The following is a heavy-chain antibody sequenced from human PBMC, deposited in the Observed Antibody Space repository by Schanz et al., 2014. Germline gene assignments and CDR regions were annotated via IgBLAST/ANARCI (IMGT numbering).Heavy chain of an antibody. D-gene: IGHD2-2*01. CDR1: GFTFSSYA. Sequence: VQLLESGGGLVQPGGSLRLSCAASGFTFSSYAMSWVRQAPGKGLEWVAVISYDGRNKYYADSVKGRFTISRDNSKNTLYLQMNSLGAEDTAVYYCAKDLLYGAPMPLNHLDYWGQGTLVTVSS. V-gene: IGHV3-30-3*01. CDR3: AKDLLYGAPMPLNHLDY. CDR2: ISYDGRNK. J-gene: IGHJ4*02.